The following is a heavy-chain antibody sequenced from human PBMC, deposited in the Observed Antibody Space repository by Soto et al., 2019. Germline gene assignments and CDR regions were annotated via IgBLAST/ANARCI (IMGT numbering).Heavy chain of an antibody. CDR1: GYTFTSYD. Sequence: QVQLVQSGAEVKKPGASVKVSCKASGYTFTSYDINWVRQATGQGLEWMGWMNPNSGNTGYAQKFQGRVTMTRNTSISTAYMELXSLRSEDTAVYYXARVGSGSSGWGKGFVFDYWGQGTLVTVSS. D-gene: IGHD6-19*01. J-gene: IGHJ4*02. CDR2: MNPNSGNT. CDR3: ARVGSGSSGWGKGFVFDY. V-gene: IGHV1-8*01.